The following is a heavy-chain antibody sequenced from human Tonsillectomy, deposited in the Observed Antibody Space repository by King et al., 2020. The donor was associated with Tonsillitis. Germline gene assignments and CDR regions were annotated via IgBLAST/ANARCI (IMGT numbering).Heavy chain of an antibody. Sequence: QLVQSGAEVKKPGAAVKVSCKASGYTFTTYYMNWVRQAPGQGLEWRGMSNPSGGSTTYAQKVQGRFAVTRDTSTSTVYMELSSLRSEDTAVYYCTRGSYYYMDVWGKGTTVTVSS. CDR3: TRGSYYYMDV. CDR1: GYTFTTYY. J-gene: IGHJ6*03. V-gene: IGHV1-46*03. CDR2: SNPSGGST. D-gene: IGHD2-15*01.